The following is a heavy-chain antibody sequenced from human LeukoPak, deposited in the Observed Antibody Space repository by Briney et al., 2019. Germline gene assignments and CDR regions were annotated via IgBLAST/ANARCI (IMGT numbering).Heavy chain of an antibody. D-gene: IGHD3-3*01. CDR3: VKEYHSRGFGAYFDY. J-gene: IGHJ4*02. Sequence: PGGSLRLSCAASGFTFRNYVIHWVRQAPGKGLEWVAVISSDGSIKVYADSVKGRFTLSRDNSINTVDLQMNSLRAEDTAVYYCVKEYHSRGFGAYFDYWGQGTLVTVSS. CDR1: GFTFRNYV. V-gene: IGHV3-30*18. CDR2: ISSDGSIK.